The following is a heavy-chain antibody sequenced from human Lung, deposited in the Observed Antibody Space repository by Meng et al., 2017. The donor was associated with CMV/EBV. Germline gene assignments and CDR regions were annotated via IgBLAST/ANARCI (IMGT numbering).Heavy chain of an antibody. CDR3: TTDPGHCSSTSCYPYYYGMDV. CDR2: IKSKTDGGTT. J-gene: IGHJ6*02. CDR1: GFRSSNAW. D-gene: IGHD2-2*01. Sequence: GGSLRSSVEALGFRSSNAWMTWVRKAQGKGLEWVGRIKSKTDGGTTDYAAPVNGRFTNTRVDSKNTLDLQMHSLKTENTAVYYCTTDPGHCSSTSCYPYYYGMDVWGQGTTVTVSS. V-gene: IGHV3-15*01.